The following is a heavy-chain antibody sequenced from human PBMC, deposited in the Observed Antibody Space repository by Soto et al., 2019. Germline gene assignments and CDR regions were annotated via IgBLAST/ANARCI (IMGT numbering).Heavy chain of an antibody. V-gene: IGHV4-34*01. CDR1: GGSFSGYY. CDR2: INHSGST. J-gene: IGHJ5*02. CDR3: AVTMVRGVRDWFDP. Sequence: KPSETLSLTCAVYGGSFSGYYWSWIRQPPGKGLEWIGEINHSGSTNYNPSLKSRVTISVDTSKNLFSLKLSSVTAADTAVYYCAVTMVRGVRDWFDPWGQGTLVTVSS. D-gene: IGHD3-10*01.